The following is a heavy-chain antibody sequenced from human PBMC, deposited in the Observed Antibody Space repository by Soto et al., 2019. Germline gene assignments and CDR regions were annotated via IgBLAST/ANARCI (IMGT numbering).Heavy chain of an antibody. Sequence: PGGSLRLSCSASGFTLSSYAMSWVRQAPGKGLEWVSSISAGGDMTYNSDSVKGRFTISRDNSNNALFLQMHNLRIEDTALYYCARGDRGGSGSPASYYYSGLDVWGQGATVTVSS. CDR2: ISAGGDMT. CDR1: GFTLSSYA. J-gene: IGHJ6*02. D-gene: IGHD3-10*01. CDR3: ARGDRGGSGSPASYYYSGLDV. V-gene: IGHV3-23*01.